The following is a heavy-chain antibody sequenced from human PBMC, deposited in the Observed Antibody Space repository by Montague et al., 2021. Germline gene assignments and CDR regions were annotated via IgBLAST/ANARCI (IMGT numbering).Heavy chain of an antibody. CDR2: IHYSGTT. J-gene: IGHJ2*01. CDR3: ARFHYYDMNFDL. D-gene: IGHD3-22*01. CDR1: GASITSYY. Sequence: SETLSLTCVVSGASITSYYCSWIRHPPAEGLECIGYIHYSGTTNYNPSLKIRVTLSVDTSKNQISLKLSHVTAADTAVYYCARFHYYDMNFDLWGRGTLVTVSS. V-gene: IGHV4-59*01.